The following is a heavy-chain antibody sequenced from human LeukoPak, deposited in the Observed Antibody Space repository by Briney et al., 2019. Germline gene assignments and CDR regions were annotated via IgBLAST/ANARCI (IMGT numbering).Heavy chain of an antibody. J-gene: IGHJ4*02. CDR2: IGYDGVNK. V-gene: IGHV3-30*04. CDR3: ARDFLRGAPDYLDL. Sequence: GGSLRLSCTASGFTVSSYPFHWVRQAPGKGLQWVAVIGYDGVNKFYTDSVKGRFTISRDDSKSTLYLQMDSLRADDTAVHHCARDFLRGAPDYLDLWGQGTLVTVSS. D-gene: IGHD3-10*01. CDR1: GFTVSSYP.